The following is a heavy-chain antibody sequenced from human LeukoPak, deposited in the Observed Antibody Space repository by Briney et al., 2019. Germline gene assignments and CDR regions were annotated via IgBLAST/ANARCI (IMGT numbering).Heavy chain of an antibody. CDR2: IYYSGSP. J-gene: IGHJ5*02. CDR1: GGSISSYY. D-gene: IGHD1-26*01. CDR3: ASGSHPLNWFDL. Sequence: SETLSLTCTVSGGSISSYYWSWIRQPPGKGLEWIGYIYYSGSPNYIPSLKSRLTISVDTSKNQFSLKLSSVTAADTAVYYCASGSHPLNWFDLWGQGTLVTVSS. V-gene: IGHV4-59*01.